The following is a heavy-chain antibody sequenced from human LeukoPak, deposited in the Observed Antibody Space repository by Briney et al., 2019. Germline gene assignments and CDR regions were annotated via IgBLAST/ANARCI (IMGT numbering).Heavy chain of an antibody. Sequence: AGGSLRLSCAASGLTFSSYAMSWVRQAPGKGLEWVSAISGSGGSTYYADSVKGRFTISRDNSKNTLYLQMNSLRAEDTAVYYCAKEPDYGDYFDYWGQGTLVTVSS. J-gene: IGHJ4*02. CDR2: ISGSGGST. CDR1: GLTFSSYA. CDR3: AKEPDYGDYFDY. D-gene: IGHD4-17*01. V-gene: IGHV3-23*01.